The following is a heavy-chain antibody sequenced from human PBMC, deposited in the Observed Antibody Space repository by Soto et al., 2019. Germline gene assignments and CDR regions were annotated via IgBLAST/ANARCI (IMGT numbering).Heavy chain of an antibody. CDR1: GFTFSGSA. CDR3: TAWNSGSQTDY. Sequence: EVQLVESGGGLVQPGGSLKLSCAASGFTFSGSAMHWVRQASGKGLEWVGRIRSKANSYATAYAASVKGRFTISRDDSKNTAYLQMNSLKTEDTAVYYCTAWNSGSQTDYWGQGTLATVSS. V-gene: IGHV3-73*02. CDR2: IRSKANSYAT. J-gene: IGHJ4*02. D-gene: IGHD1-26*01.